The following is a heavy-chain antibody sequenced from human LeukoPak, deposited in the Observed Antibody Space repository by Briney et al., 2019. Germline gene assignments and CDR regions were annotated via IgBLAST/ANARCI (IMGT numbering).Heavy chain of an antibody. D-gene: IGHD6-13*01. CDR1: GFTFSSYW. CDR3: TNLPGRRSGIPFDY. CDR2: IQYDGSNE. V-gene: IGHV3-30*02. J-gene: IGHJ4*02. Sequence: GGSLRLSCAASGFTFSSYWMSWVRQAPGKGLEWVSFIQYDGSNEYYADSVKGRFTISRDNSKSTLYLHMNSLRAEDTAVYYCTNLPGRRSGIPFDYWGQGTLVTVSS.